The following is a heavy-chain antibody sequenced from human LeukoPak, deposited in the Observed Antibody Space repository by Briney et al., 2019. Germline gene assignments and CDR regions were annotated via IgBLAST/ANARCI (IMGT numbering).Heavy chain of an antibody. J-gene: IGHJ5*02. CDR3: ARAASYYGSGSYLLNWFDP. Sequence: SETLSLTCTVSGGSISSYYWSWIRQPAGKGLECIGRIYTSGSTNYNPSLKSRVTMSVDTSKDQFSLKLSSVTAADTAVYYCARAASYYGSGSYLLNWFDPWGQGTLVTVSS. D-gene: IGHD3-10*01. V-gene: IGHV4-4*07. CDR2: IYTSGST. CDR1: GGSISSYY.